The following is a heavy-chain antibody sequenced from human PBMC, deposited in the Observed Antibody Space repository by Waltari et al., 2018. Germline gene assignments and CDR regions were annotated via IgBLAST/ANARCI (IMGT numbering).Heavy chain of an antibody. V-gene: IGHV3-7*01. Sequence: EVQLVESGGGLVQPGGSLRLSCAASGFTFSTYWMSWVRQAPGKGLEWVANIKQDGSEEYYVDSVKGRFTVSRDNAKNSLYLQMNSLRVEDTAVYYCARGRGFSSSWNWFDPWGQGTLVTVSS. CDR1: GFTFSTYW. CDR2: IKQDGSEE. J-gene: IGHJ5*02. CDR3: ARGRGFSSSWNWFDP. D-gene: IGHD6-13*01.